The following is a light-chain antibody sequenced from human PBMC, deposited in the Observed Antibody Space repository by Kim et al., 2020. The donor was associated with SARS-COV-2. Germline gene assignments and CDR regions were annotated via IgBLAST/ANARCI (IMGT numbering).Light chain of an antibody. V-gene: IGKV1-12*01. J-gene: IGKJ2*01. CDR3: QQANSFPYT. CDR1: QGISSW. Sequence: SASVGVSVINACRGSQGISSWLAWYQQKPGKDPKLLIYAASNLQNGVPSRFSGSGSGTDFTLTISNLQPEDFATYYCQQANSFPYTFGQGTKLEI. CDR2: AAS.